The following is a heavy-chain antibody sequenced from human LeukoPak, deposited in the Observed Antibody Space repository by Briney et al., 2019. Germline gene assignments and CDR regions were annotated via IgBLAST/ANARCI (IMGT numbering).Heavy chain of an antibody. CDR1: GYSFSNSW. D-gene: IGHD3-22*01. V-gene: IGHV5-51*01. J-gene: IGHJ4*02. CDR3: ARGGDGSGYNFDY. CDR2: IYPGDSQT. Sequence: PGESLKISCKGSGYSFSNSWIGWVRQMPGKGLEWMGIIYPGDSQTKYSPSFQGQVTISADKSISTAYLQWSSLKASDTAIYYCARGGDGSGYNFDYWGQGSLVTVSS.